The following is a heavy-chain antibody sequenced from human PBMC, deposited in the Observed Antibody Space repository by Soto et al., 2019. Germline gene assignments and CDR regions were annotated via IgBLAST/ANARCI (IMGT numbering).Heavy chain of an antibody. V-gene: IGHV3-48*01. D-gene: IGHD6-6*01. CDR3: ARSAGGQLVHYYYYYMDV. CDR2: ISSSSSTI. Sequence: GGSLRLSCAASGFTFSSYSMNWVRQAPGKGLEWVSYISSSSSTIYYADSVKGRFTISRDNAKNSLYLQMNSLRAEDTAVYYCARSAGGQLVHYYYYYMDVWGKGTTVTVSS. CDR1: GFTFSSYS. J-gene: IGHJ6*03.